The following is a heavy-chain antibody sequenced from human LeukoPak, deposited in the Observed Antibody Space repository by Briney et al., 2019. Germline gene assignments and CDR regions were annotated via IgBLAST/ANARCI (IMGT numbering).Heavy chain of an antibody. V-gene: IGHV4-34*01. J-gene: IGHJ4*02. CDR3: ARVRGYYYDSSGTR. D-gene: IGHD3-22*01. Sequence: PETLSLTCAVYGGSFSGYYWSWIRQPPGKGLEWIGEINHSGSTNYNPSLKSRVTISVGTSKNQFSLKLSSVTAADTAVYYCARVRGYYYDSSGTRWGQGTLVTVSS. CDR2: INHSGST. CDR1: GGSFSGYY.